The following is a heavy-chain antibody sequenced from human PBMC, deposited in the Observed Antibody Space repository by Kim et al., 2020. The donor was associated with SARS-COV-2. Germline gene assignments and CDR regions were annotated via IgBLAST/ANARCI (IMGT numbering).Heavy chain of an antibody. V-gene: IGHV4-39*02. D-gene: IGHD2-2*01. CDR2: IYYSGST. CDR3: AREVPAAWALNWFDP. CDR1: GGSISSSSYY. J-gene: IGHJ5*02. Sequence: SETLSLTCTVSGGSISSSSYYWGWIRQPPGKGLEWIGSIYYSGSTYYNPSLKSRVTISVDTSKNQFSLKLSSVTAADTAVYYCAREVPAAWALNWFDPWGQGTLVTVSS.